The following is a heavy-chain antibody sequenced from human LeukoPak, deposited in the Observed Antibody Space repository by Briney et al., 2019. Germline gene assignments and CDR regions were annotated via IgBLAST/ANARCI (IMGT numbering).Heavy chain of an antibody. D-gene: IGHD6-13*01. CDR2: ISAYNGNT. Sequence: ASVTVSCTASGYTFTSYGISWVRQAPGQGLEWMGWISAYNGNTNYAQKLQGRVTMSTDTSTSTAYMELRGLRSDDTAVYYCALLSSTVGVYYYYYGMDVWGQGTTVTVSS. CDR1: GYTFTSYG. V-gene: IGHV1-18*01. CDR3: ALLSSTVGVYYYYYGMDV. J-gene: IGHJ6*02.